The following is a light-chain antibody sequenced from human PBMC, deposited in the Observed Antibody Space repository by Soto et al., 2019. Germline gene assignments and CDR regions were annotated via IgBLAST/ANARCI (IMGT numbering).Light chain of an antibody. CDR1: RGVAGY. Sequence: EIVLTQSPATLSLSPGERATLSCRASRGVAGYLAWYQQRPGQAPRLLMYDGSNRATGIPARFSGSGSGTDFNLTISRLEPEDFGIYYCQQRSSRNTFGQGTKLEIK. CDR2: DGS. J-gene: IGKJ2*01. V-gene: IGKV3D-11*01. CDR3: QQRSSRNT.